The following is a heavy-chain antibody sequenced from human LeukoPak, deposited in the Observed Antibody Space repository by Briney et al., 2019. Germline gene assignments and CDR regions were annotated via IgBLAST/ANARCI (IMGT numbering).Heavy chain of an antibody. J-gene: IGHJ3*02. Sequence: ASVKVSCKASGGTFSSYAISWVRQAPGQGLEWMGWMNPNSGNTGYAQKFQGRVTMTRNTSTATAYMELSSLKSEDTAVYYCARVNTYYYGSGVSRAFHMWGQGTMVTVSS. CDR3: ARVNTYYYGSGVSRAFHM. D-gene: IGHD3-10*01. CDR1: GGTFSSYA. CDR2: MNPNSGNT. V-gene: IGHV1-8*01.